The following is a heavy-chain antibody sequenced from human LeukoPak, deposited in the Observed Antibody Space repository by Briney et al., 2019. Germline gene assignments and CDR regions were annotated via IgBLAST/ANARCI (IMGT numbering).Heavy chain of an antibody. CDR1: GFTFSSYA. CDR3: AKDTCSSISCTNDPSG. D-gene: IGHD2-2*01. CDR2: ISGSGGST. J-gene: IGHJ4*02. Sequence: GSLRLSCAASGFTFSSYAMSWVRQAPGKGLEWVSAISGSGGSTYYADSVKGRFTISRDNSKNTLYLQMNSLRAEDTAIYYCAKDTCSSISCTNDPSGWGQGTLVTVSS. V-gene: IGHV3-23*01.